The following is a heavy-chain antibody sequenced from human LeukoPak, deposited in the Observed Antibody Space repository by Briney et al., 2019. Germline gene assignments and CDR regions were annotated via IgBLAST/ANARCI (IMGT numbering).Heavy chain of an antibody. Sequence: ASVKVSCKASGYTLTDYYIHWVRQAPGQGLEWMGWMNPNSGDTNSAQSFQDRVTMTRETSISTAYVELSRLRFDDTAVYYCARVRRYYYGMDVWGQGITVTVSS. CDR3: ARVRRYYYGMDV. J-gene: IGHJ6*02. V-gene: IGHV1-2*02. CDR1: GYTLTDYY. CDR2: MNPNSGDT.